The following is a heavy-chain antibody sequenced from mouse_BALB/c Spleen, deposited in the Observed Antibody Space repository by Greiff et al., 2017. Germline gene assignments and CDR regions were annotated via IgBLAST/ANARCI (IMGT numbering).Heavy chain of an antibody. CDR2: IYPGNSDT. CDR3: TKVLLRYYFDY. J-gene: IGHJ2*01. V-gene: IGHV1-5*01. Sequence: VQLQQSGTVLARPGASVKMSCKASGYTFTSYWMHWVKQRPGQGLEWIGAIYPGNSDTSYNQKFKGKAKLTAVTSTSTAYMELSSLTNEDSAVYYCTKVLLRYYFDYWGQGTTLTVSS. CDR1: GYTFTSYW. D-gene: IGHD1-1*01.